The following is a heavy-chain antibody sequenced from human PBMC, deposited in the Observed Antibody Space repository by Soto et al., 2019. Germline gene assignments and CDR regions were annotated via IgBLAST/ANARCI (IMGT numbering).Heavy chain of an antibody. CDR2: ISYDGSNK. CDR1: GFTFSSYA. V-gene: IGHV3-30-3*01. D-gene: IGHD6-6*01. J-gene: IGHJ4*02. Sequence: GGSLRLSCAASGFTFSSYAMHWVRQAPGKGLEWVAVISYDGSNKYYADSVKGRFTISRDNSKNTLYLQMNSLRAEDTAVYYCASSYLPQQLAFDYWGQGTLVTVSS. CDR3: ASSYLPQQLAFDY.